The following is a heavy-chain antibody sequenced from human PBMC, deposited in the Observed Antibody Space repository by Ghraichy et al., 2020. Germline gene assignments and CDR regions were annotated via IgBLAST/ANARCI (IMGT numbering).Heavy chain of an antibody. D-gene: IGHD3-9*01. V-gene: IGHV4-59*01. J-gene: IGHJ6*02. Sequence: SETLSLTCTVSGGSISSYYWSWIRQPPGKGLEWIGYIYYSGSTNYNPSLKSRVTISVDTSKNQFSLKLSSVTAADTAVYYCARDFDWLLGRGGMDVWGQGTTVTVSS. CDR3: ARDFDWLLGRGGMDV. CDR1: GGSISSYY. CDR2: IYYSGST.